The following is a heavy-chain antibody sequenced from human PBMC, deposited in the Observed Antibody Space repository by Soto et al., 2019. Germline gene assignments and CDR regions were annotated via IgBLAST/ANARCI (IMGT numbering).Heavy chain of an antibody. CDR3: ARCGLDYGMDV. J-gene: IGHJ6*02. Sequence: SETLSLTCTVSGGSISSYYWCWTRQPAGKGLEWIGRFYPTGKTNYNPSLQSRLTMSADTSRNQFSLNLTAVTAADTAVPYCARCGLDYGMDVWRQGTTVTVSS. CDR2: FYPTGKT. V-gene: IGHV4-4*07. CDR1: GGSISSYY. D-gene: IGHD3-16*01.